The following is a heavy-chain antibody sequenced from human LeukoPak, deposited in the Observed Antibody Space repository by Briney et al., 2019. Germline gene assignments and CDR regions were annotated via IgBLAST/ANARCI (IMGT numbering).Heavy chain of an antibody. CDR3: AKGYYFDILSGYFSLDS. J-gene: IGHJ4*02. D-gene: IGHD3-9*01. CDR1: GFTVSSNY. Sequence: PGGSLRLSCAASGFTVSSNYMSWVRQAPGKGLEWVSVIYSGGSTYYADSVKGRFIISRDNSKNTLYLQMNSLRAEDTAAYYCAKGYYFDILSGYFSLDSWGQGTLVTVSS. CDR2: IYSGGST. V-gene: IGHV3-66*02.